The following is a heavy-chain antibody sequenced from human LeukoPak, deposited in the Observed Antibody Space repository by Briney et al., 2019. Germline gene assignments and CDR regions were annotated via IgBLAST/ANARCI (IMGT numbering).Heavy chain of an antibody. Sequence: ASVKVSCKASGHTFTNYYIHWVRQAPGQGLEWMGIINPSGGGTSYAQKFQGRVTMTRDTSTSTVYMELSSLNSEDTAVYYCAKGSDPYGSGSCYDYWGQGTLVTVSS. CDR1: GHTFTNYY. CDR2: INPSGGGT. V-gene: IGHV1-46*01. J-gene: IGHJ4*02. CDR3: AKGSDPYGSGSCYDY. D-gene: IGHD3-10*01.